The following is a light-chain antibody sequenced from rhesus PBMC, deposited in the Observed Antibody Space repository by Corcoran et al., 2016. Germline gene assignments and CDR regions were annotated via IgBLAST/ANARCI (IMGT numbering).Light chain of an antibody. V-gene: IGKV1-66*01. J-gene: IGKJ4*01. Sequence: DIQMTQSPSSLSASVGDRVTITCRASQGINNYLTWYQQKPGKAPKPLIYAAATLETGAPSRFSGSGAGTENTLTISSLQPEDIATYYCQQYDDVPLTFGGGTKVEI. CDR3: QQYDDVPLT. CDR1: QGINNY. CDR2: AAA.